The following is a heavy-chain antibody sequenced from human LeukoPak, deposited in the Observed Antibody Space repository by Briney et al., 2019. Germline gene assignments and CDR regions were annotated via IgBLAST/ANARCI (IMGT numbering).Heavy chain of an antibody. J-gene: IGHJ4*02. CDR2: IYPGDSDT. CDR1: GYSFPSYW. CDR3: ARHLRSSYDSSGYMPPGFDY. Sequence: GESLKISCKGSGYSFPSYWFGWVRQMPGTGLECMGIIYPGDSDTRYRPSVQGQVTISADKSISTPYLQWSSLKASNTAVYYCARHLRSSYDSSGYMPPGFDYWGQGTLVTVSS. D-gene: IGHD3-22*01. V-gene: IGHV5-51*01.